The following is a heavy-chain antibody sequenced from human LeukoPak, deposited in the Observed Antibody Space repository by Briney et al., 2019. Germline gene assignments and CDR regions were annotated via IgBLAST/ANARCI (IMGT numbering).Heavy chain of an antibody. J-gene: IGHJ4*02. CDR2: IYRSGST. D-gene: IGHD3-10*01. V-gene: IGHV4-38-2*02. Sequence: SETLSLTCTVSGYSISSGYYWVWIRQTPGKGLEWIGSIYRSGSTNYNPSLKSRVTISVDTSKNQFSLKLSSVTAADTAVYYCASRMVRGVIIFGYWGQGTLVTVSS. CDR1: GYSISSGYY. CDR3: ASRMVRGVIIFGY.